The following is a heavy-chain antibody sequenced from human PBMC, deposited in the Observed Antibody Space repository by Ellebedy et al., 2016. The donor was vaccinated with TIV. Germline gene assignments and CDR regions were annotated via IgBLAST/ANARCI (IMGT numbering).Heavy chain of an antibody. CDR1: GLPFRGYW. J-gene: IGHJ5*02. Sequence: CGLPFRGYWLRWVRPAPGRGLEWVANINDDGSERAYVDSVEGRFTISRDNAKDALYLQMNSLRVEDTAIYYCARGNLWGQGTLVTVAS. CDR2: INDDGSER. V-gene: IGHV3-7*03. CDR3: ARGNL.